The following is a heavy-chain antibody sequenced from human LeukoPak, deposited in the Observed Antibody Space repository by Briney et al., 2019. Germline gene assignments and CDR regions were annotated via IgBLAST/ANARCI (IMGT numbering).Heavy chain of an antibody. Sequence: ASVKVSCKASGGTFSSYAISWVRQAPGQGLEWMGGIIPIFGTANYAQKFQGRVTITADESTSTAYMELGSLRSEDTAVYYCARDHDSGPNWFDPWGQGTLVTVSS. V-gene: IGHV1-69*13. CDR3: ARDHDSGPNWFDP. J-gene: IGHJ5*02. CDR1: GGTFSSYA. CDR2: IIPIFGTA. D-gene: IGHD3-22*01.